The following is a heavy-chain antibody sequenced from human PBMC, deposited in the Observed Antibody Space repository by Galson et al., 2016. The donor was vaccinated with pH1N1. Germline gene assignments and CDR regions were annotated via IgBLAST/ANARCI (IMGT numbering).Heavy chain of an antibody. V-gene: IGHV3-7*01. Sequence: SLRLSCAASGFTFSSYWMSWVRQAPGKGLEWVANINQDGSVKYYVDPVKGRFTISRDNATNSVYLQMNSLSAEDTAVYYCAREIAAAGSYWGQGTPVTVSS. CDR3: AREIAAAGSY. J-gene: IGHJ4*02. D-gene: IGHD6-25*01. CDR2: INQDGSVK. CDR1: GFTFSSYW.